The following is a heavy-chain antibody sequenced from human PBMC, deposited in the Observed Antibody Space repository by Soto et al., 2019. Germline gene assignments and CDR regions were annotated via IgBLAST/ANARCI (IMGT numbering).Heavy chain of an antibody. Sequence: PGGSLRLSCAASGFTFSSYWMHWVRQAPGKGLVWVSRINSDGSSTSYADSVKGRFTISRDNAKNTLYLQMNSLRAEDTAVYYCARAKRITMVRGVQYYYYYMDVWGKGTTVTVSS. CDR1: GFTFSSYW. CDR2: INSDGSST. V-gene: IGHV3-74*01. CDR3: ARAKRITMVRGVQYYYYYMDV. D-gene: IGHD3-10*01. J-gene: IGHJ6*03.